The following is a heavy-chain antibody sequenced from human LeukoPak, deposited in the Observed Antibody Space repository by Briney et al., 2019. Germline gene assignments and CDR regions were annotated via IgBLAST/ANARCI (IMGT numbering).Heavy chain of an antibody. CDR3: ATVGYSYGPEHNYYFDY. CDR2: FDPEDGET. Sequence: ASVKVSCKASGYTFTSYDINWVRQATGQGLEWMGGFDPEDGETIYAQKFQGRVTMTEDTSTDTAYMELSSLRSEDTAVYYCATVGYSYGPEHNYYFDYWGQGTLVTVSS. CDR1: GYTFTSYD. J-gene: IGHJ4*02. D-gene: IGHD5-18*01. V-gene: IGHV1-24*01.